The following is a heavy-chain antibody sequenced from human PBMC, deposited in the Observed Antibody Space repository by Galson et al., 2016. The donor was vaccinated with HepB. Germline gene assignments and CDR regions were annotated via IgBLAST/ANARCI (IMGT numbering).Heavy chain of an antibody. CDR1: GFTFSNYW. V-gene: IGHV3-74*01. D-gene: IGHD6-19*01. Sequence: SLRLSCAASGFTFSNYWIYWVRQAPGEGLVWVSHINTDGTTTFYADSVKGRFTMSRDNAKNTGYLQMNSLGAEDTAMYYCTTRGSGGSFDFDYWGQGTLVTVSS. CDR3: TTRGSGGSFDFDY. J-gene: IGHJ4*02. CDR2: INTDGTTT.